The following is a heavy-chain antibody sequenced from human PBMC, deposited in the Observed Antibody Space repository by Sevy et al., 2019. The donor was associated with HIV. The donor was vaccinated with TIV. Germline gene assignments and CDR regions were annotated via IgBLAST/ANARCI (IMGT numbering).Heavy chain of an antibody. CDR3: ARLGNVDTAMSDSLSWFDP. CDR2: IDPGDSDT. J-gene: IGHJ5*02. V-gene: IGHV5-51*01. D-gene: IGHD5-18*01. CDR1: GYSFTSYW. Sequence: GESLKSSCKGSGYSFTSYWIGWVRQMPGKGLEWMGSIDPGDSDTRYSPPFPGQVTISADKSISTAYLQWSSLKASDTAMYYCARLGNVDTAMSDSLSWFDPWGQGTLVTVSS.